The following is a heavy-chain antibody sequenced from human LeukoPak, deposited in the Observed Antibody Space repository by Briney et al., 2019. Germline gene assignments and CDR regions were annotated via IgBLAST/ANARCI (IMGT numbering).Heavy chain of an antibody. CDR1: GFTLSNYA. D-gene: IGHD3-16*01. CDR2: ISYDGSNK. V-gene: IGHV3-30*01. Sequence: GGSLRLSCAASGFTLSNYAMHWVRQAPGKGLEWVAVISYDGSNKYYADSVKGRFTISRDNSKNTLYLQMNSLRAEDTAVYYCAGGGVMPDYWGQGTLVTVSS. J-gene: IGHJ4*02. CDR3: AGGGVMPDY.